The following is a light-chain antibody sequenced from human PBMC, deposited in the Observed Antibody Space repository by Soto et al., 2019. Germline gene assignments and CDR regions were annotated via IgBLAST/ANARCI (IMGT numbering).Light chain of an antibody. CDR1: ALPKQY. J-gene: IGLJ1*01. Sequence: SYDLTQPPSVSVSPGQTARITCSGDALPKQYAYWYQQKPGQAPVVVIYKDNGRPSGIPERFSGSSSGTTVTLTISGVQAEDEAYYYCQSSDSSGRYPYVFGTGTKVTVL. CDR2: KDN. V-gene: IGLV3-25*02. CDR3: QSSDSSGRYPYV.